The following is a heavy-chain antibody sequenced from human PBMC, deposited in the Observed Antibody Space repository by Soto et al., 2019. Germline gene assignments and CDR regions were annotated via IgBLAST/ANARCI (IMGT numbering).Heavy chain of an antibody. CDR2: IDWDDDK. J-gene: IGHJ3*02. D-gene: IGHD4-17*01. Sequence: SGPTLVNPPQTLTLTCTFSGFSLSTSGMRVSWIRQPPGKALEWLARIDWDDDKFYSTSLKTRLTISKDTSKNQVVLTMTNMDPVDTATYYCARNGATVVNAFDIWGQGTMVTVSS. CDR3: ARNGATVVNAFDI. CDR1: GFSLSTSGMR. V-gene: IGHV2-70*04.